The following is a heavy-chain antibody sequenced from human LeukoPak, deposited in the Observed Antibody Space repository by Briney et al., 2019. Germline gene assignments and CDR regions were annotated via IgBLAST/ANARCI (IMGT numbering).Heavy chain of an antibody. CDR1: GGSISNYY. J-gene: IGHJ4*02. Sequence: SETLSLTCTVSGGSISNYYWSWIRQSPEKGLECIGYVYYSGTTNYNPSLKSRVTISVDTSKNQFSLKLTSVTAADTAVYYCARDRVLWFGELLDYWGPGTLVTVSS. V-gene: IGHV4-59*01. CDR3: ARDRVLWFGELLDY. CDR2: VYYSGTT. D-gene: IGHD3-10*01.